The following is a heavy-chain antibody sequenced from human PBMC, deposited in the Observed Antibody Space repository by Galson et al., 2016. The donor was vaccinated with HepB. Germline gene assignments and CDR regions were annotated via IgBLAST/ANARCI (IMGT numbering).Heavy chain of an antibody. J-gene: IGHJ4*02. V-gene: IGHV3-23*01. CDR3: TYTRSSGGY. D-gene: IGHD6-6*01. CDR1: GFPFSRFA. Sequence: SLRLSCAASGFPFSRFALSWVRQAPGKGLEWVSAISAVGNSYFADSVKGRFAMSRDNSKNTVFLQMNNLRADDTAVYYCTYTRSSGGYWGQGTLVAVPS. CDR2: ISAVGNS.